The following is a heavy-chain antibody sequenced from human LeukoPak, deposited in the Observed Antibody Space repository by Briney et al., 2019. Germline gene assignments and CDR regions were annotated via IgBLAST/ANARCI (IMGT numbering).Heavy chain of an antibody. CDR1: GFTFTSYW. J-gene: IGHJ4*02. D-gene: IGHD3-22*01. V-gene: IGHV3-7*04. CDR2: IKQDGSEK. CDR3: ARDQYYYDSSGYYYYFDY. Sequence: QPGGSLRLSCAASGFTFTSYWMSWVRQAPGKGLEWVANIKQDGSEKYYVDSAKGRFTISRDNTKNSLYLQMNSLRAEDTAVYYCARDQYYYDSSGYYYYFDYWGQGTLVTVSS.